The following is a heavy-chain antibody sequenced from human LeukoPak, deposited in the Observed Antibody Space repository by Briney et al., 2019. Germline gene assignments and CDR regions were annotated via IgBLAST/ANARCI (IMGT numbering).Heavy chain of an antibody. D-gene: IGHD3-16*01. Sequence: GGSLRLSCAASGFTVSSNYMSWVRQAPGKGLEWVSVIYSGGSTYYADSVKGRFTISRHNSKNPLYLQMNSLRAEDTAVYYCARDLEWDYVWGNHYGMDVWGQGTTVTVSS. J-gene: IGHJ6*02. V-gene: IGHV3-66*01. CDR1: GFTVSSNY. CDR2: IYSGGST. CDR3: ARDLEWDYVWGNHYGMDV.